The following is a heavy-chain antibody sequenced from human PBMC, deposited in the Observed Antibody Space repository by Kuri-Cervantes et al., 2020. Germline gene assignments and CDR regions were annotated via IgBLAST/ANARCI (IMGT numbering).Heavy chain of an antibody. Sequence: GSLRLSCTVSGVSISIYNWSWIRQRAGKGLEWIGRIYTSGSTNYHPSLKSRVTISVDKSKRQISLRLTSVTAADTAVYYCARVMITFGTYFDYWGQGTLVTVSS. J-gene: IGHJ4*02. V-gene: IGHV4-4*07. D-gene: IGHD3-16*01. CDR2: IYTSGST. CDR1: GVSISIYN. CDR3: ARVMITFGTYFDY.